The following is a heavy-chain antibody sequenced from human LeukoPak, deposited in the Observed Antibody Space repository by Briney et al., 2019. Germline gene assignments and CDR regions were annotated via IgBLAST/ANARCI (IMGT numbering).Heavy chain of an antibody. CDR2: INHSGST. Sequence: SETLSLTCAVYGGSFSGYYWSWIRQPPGKGLEWIGEINHSGSTNYNPSLKGRVTISVDTSKNQFSLKLSSATAADTAVYYCARRDYYDSSGYLGWGQGTLVTVSS. D-gene: IGHD3-22*01. V-gene: IGHV4-34*01. J-gene: IGHJ4*02. CDR1: GGSFSGYY. CDR3: ARRDYYDSSGYLG.